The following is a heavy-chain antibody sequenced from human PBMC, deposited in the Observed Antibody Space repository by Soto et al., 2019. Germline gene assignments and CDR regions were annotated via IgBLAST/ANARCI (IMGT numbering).Heavy chain of an antibody. CDR1: GYTFTSYA. J-gene: IGHJ4*02. Sequence: ASLKVSCKASGYTFTSYAMHWVRQAPGQRLEWMGWINAGNGNTKYSQKFQGRVTITRDTSASTAYMELSSLRSEDTAVYYCAREPQGYSSSSLSYFDYWGQGTLVTVSS. D-gene: IGHD6-6*01. CDR3: AREPQGYSSSSLSYFDY. CDR2: INAGNGNT. V-gene: IGHV1-3*01.